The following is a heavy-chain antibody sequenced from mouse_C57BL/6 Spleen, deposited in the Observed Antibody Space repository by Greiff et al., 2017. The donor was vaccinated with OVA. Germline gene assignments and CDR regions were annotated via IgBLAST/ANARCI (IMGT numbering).Heavy chain of an antibody. CDR3: ARGSPHFDY. V-gene: IGHV1-59*01. CDR2: IDPSDSYT. Sequence: VKLQQPGAELVRPGTSVKLSCKASGYTFTSYWMHWVKQRPGQGLEWIGVIDPSDSYTNYNQKFKGKATLTVDTSSSTAYMQLSSLTAEDSAVYYCARGSPHFDYWGQGTTLTVSS. CDR1: GYTFTSYW. J-gene: IGHJ2*01.